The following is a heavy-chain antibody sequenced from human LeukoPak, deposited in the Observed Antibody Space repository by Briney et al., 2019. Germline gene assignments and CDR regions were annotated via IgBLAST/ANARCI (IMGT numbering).Heavy chain of an antibody. Sequence: GGSLRLSCAASGFTVSSNYMSWVRQAPGKGLEWVSVIYSGGSTYYADSVKGRFTISRDNSKNTLYLQMNSLRAEDTAVYYCARVTVRPWYYFGYWGQGTLVTVSS. D-gene: IGHD4/OR15-4a*01. CDR1: GFTVSSNY. CDR3: ARVTVRPWYYFGY. J-gene: IGHJ4*02. V-gene: IGHV3-66*01. CDR2: IYSGGST.